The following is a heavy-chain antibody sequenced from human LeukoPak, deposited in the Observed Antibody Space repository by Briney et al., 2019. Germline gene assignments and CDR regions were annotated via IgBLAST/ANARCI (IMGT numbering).Heavy chain of an antibody. D-gene: IGHD1-26*01. CDR1: GGSISSYY. V-gene: IGHV4-4*07. J-gene: IGHJ4*02. Sequence: SETLSLTCTVSGGSISSYYWRWIRRPPGKGLRWIGRIHVSGSTNYNPSLKSRVTMSVDTSKTQFSLKLSSVTAADTAIYYCARGRPYSASYYDSDYWGQGTLVTVSS. CDR2: IHVSGST. CDR3: ARGRPYSASYYDSDY.